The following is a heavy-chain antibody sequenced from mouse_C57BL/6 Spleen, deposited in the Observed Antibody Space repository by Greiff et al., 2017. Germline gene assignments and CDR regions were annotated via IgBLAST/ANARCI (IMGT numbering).Heavy chain of an antibody. CDR1: GFNIKNTY. Sequence: DVKLQESVAELVRPGASVKLSCTASGFNIKNTYMHWVKQRPEQGLEWIGRIDPANGNTKYAPKFQGKATITADTSSNTAYLQLSSLTSEDTAIYYGASPDYDGSSYAMDYWGQGTSVTVSS. J-gene: IGHJ4*01. CDR3: ASPDYDGSSYAMDY. D-gene: IGHD1-1*01. CDR2: IDPANGNT. V-gene: IGHV14-3*01.